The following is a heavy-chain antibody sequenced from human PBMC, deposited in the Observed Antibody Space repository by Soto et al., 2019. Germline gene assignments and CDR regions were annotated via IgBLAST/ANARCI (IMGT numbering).Heavy chain of an antibody. V-gene: IGHV3-11*06. Sequence: QVQLVESGGGLVKPGGSLRLSCVASGFSISDDYMTWIRQAPGKGLEWVSHISSSSIYTSYAHSVKGRFTISRDNAKSSVYLQMNSLTSEDTAVYYGARDSGSSKYGLDVWGQGTTVIVSS. D-gene: IGHD6-13*01. CDR1: GFSISDDY. J-gene: IGHJ6*02. CDR3: ARDSGSSKYGLDV. CDR2: ISSSSIYT.